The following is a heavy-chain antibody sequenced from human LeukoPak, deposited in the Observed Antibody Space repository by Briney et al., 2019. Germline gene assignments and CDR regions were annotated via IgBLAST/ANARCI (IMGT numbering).Heavy chain of an antibody. CDR2: ISSSGSTI. V-gene: IGHV3-11*01. J-gene: IGHJ4*02. D-gene: IGHD2-21*01. CDR3: AREAYRPDY. Sequence: GGSLRLSCTASGFTLSDYYMSWIRQAPGKGLEGVSYISSSGSTIFYADSVKGRFTISRDNAKNSVFLQMNSLRAEDTAVYYCAREAYRPDYWGQGTLVTVSS. CDR1: GFTLSDYY.